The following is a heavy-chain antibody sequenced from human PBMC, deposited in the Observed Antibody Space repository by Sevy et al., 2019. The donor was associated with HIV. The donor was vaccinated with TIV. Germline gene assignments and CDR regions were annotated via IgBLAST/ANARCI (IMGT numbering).Heavy chain of an antibody. CDR2: ISYDGSNK. Sequence: GGSLRLSCAASGFTFSSYAMHWVRQAPGKGLEWVAVISYDGSNKNYADSVKGRFTISRDNSKNTLYLQMNSLRAEDTAVYYCARDPLYSSSWYGYYYYYMDVWGKGTTVTVSS. CDR3: ARDPLYSSSWYGYYYYYMDV. V-gene: IGHV3-30-3*01. D-gene: IGHD6-13*01. J-gene: IGHJ6*03. CDR1: GFTFSSYA.